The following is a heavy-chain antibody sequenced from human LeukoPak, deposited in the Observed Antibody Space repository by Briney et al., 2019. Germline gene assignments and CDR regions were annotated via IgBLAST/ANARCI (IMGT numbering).Heavy chain of an antibody. Sequence: SVKVSCKASGGTFSSYAISWVRQAPGQGLEWMGGIIPIFGTANYAQKFQGRVTISADESTSTAYMELSSLRSEDTAVYYCAREQLKGEYYFDYWGQGTLVTVSS. CDR3: AREQLKGEYYFDY. V-gene: IGHV1-69*01. J-gene: IGHJ4*02. CDR2: IIPIFGTA. CDR1: GGTFSSYA. D-gene: IGHD6-13*01.